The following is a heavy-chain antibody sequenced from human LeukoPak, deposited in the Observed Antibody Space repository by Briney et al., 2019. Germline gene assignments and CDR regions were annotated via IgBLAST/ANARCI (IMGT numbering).Heavy chain of an antibody. CDR3: ARVGASYYDFWSGYY. J-gene: IGHJ4*02. D-gene: IGHD3-3*01. Sequence: GSSVKVSCKASGYTFTGYYMHWVRQAPGQGLEWMGWINPNSGGTNYAQKFQGRVTMTRDTSISTAYMELSRLRSDDTAVYYCARVGASYYDFWSGYYWGQGTLVTVSS. V-gene: IGHV1-2*02. CDR2: INPNSGGT. CDR1: GYTFTGYY.